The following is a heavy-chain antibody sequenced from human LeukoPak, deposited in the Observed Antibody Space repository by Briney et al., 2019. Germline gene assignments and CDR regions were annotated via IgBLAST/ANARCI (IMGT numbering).Heavy chain of an antibody. J-gene: IGHJ4*02. V-gene: IGHV3-30*03. D-gene: IGHD3-22*01. CDR2: ISYDGSNK. Sequence: PGGSLRLSCAASGFAFSTYNMHWVRQAPGKGLEWVAVISYDGSNKYYADSVKGRFTISRDNSKNTLYLQMNSLRAEDTAVYYCARYYYDSFDYWGQGTLVTVSS. CDR3: ARYYYDSFDY. CDR1: GFAFSTYN.